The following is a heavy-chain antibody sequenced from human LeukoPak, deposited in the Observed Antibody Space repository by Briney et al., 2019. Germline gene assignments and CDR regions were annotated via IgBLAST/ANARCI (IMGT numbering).Heavy chain of an antibody. J-gene: IGHJ6*02. D-gene: IGHD3-9*01. CDR1: GGSISSYY. Sequence: SETLSLTCTVSGGSISSYYWSWIRQPPGKGLEWIGYIYYGGSTNYNPSLKSRVTISVDTSKNQFSLKLSSVTAADTAVYYCASSPGSYDILTGYYKVPPYYYGMDVWGQGTTVTVSS. V-gene: IGHV4-59*01. CDR3: ASSPGSYDILTGYYKVPPYYYGMDV. CDR2: IYYGGST.